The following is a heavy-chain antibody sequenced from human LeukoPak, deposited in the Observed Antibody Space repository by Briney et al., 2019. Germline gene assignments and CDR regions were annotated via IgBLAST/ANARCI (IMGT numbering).Heavy chain of an antibody. CDR2: IYPGDSDI. V-gene: IGHV5-51*01. CDR1: GYRFTNYW. Sequence: GESLKISCEGSGYRFTNYWIGWVRQMPGEGLECMGIIYPGDSDIRYSPSFQGQVTISADKSISTAYLQWSSLKASDTAMYYCARSYGGNPGGFDYWGQGTLVTVSS. CDR3: ARSYGGNPGGFDY. J-gene: IGHJ4*02. D-gene: IGHD4-23*01.